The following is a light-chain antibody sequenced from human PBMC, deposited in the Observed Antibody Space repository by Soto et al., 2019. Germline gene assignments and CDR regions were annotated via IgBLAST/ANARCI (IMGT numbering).Light chain of an antibody. CDR2: GAS. CDR1: QSVSSY. CDR3: QQRSNWPIT. Sequence: EIVLTQSPATLSWSPGERATLSCRASQSVSSYLAWYQQKPGQAPRLLIYGASNRATGIPARFSGSGSGTDFTLTISSLEPEDFAVYYCQQRSNWPITFGQGTRLEIK. V-gene: IGKV3-11*01. J-gene: IGKJ5*01.